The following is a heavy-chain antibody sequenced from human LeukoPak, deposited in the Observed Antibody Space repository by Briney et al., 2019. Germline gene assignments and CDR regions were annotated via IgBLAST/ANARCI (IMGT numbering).Heavy chain of an antibody. D-gene: IGHD6-6*01. V-gene: IGHV1-2*02. CDR2: INPNSGGT. J-gene: IGHJ4*02. Sequence: ASVKVSCKASGYTFTGFYMHWVRQAPGQGLEWMGWINPNSGGTNYAQKFQGRVAMTRDTSISTAYLELGSLRSDDTAVYFCARARWQLVPYFDSWGQGTLVTVSS. CDR3: ARARWQLVPYFDS. CDR1: GYTFTGFY.